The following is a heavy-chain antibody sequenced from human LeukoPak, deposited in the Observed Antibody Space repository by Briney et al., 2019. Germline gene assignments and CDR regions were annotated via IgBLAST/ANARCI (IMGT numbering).Heavy chain of an antibody. CDR3: AREGYGDYHI. V-gene: IGHV3-7*01. CDR2: INQDGSEK. D-gene: IGHD4-17*01. J-gene: IGHJ3*02. Sequence: GGSLRLSCAVSGLRFSNHWMTWVRQAPGKGLERVANINQDGSEKYYVDSVKGRFSISRDNAKSSLYLQINSLRVEDTAMYFCAREGYGDYHIWGQGTIVTVSS. CDR1: GLRFSNHW.